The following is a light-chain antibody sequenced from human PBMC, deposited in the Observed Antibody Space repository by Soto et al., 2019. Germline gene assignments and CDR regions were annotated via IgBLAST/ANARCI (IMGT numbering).Light chain of an antibody. CDR1: QGISSY. CDR3: QQYYSYLFT. V-gene: IGKV1-8*01. CDR2: AAS. Sequence: AIRMTQSPSSFSASTGDRVTITCRASQGISSYLAWYQQKPGKAPKLLIYAASTLQSGFPSRFSGSGSGTDFTLSISCLQSEDFATYYCQQYYSYLFTFGPGTRWIS. J-gene: IGKJ3*01.